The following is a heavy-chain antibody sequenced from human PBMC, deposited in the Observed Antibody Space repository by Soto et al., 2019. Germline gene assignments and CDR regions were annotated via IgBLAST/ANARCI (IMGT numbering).Heavy chain of an antibody. CDR2: INGDGGTT. Sequence: EVQLVESGGGLVQPGGSLRLSCVASGFTFSSHWMHWVRQAPGKGLVWVSRINGDGGTTHYADSVKDRFTISRDNARNTLYLQMNSLRSEDTAVYYCVRSWVLTSPTIRWAQGTLVTVSS. V-gene: IGHV3-74*01. CDR3: VRSWVLTSPTIR. CDR1: GFTFSSHW. D-gene: IGHD1-1*01. J-gene: IGHJ4*02.